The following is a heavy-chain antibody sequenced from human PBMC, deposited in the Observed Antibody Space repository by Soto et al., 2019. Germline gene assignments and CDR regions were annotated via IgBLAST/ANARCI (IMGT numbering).Heavy chain of an antibody. CDR1: GFTVSSNY. D-gene: IGHD2-2*02. V-gene: IGHV3-66*01. J-gene: IGHJ4*02. CDR2: IYSGGST. CDR3: ARGSTNCYNCFDY. Sequence: EVQLVESGGGLVQPGGSLRLSCAASGFTVSSNYMSWVRQAPGKGLEWVSVIYSGGSTYYADSVKGRFTISRDNSKNTLYFQMNSQRAEDTAVYYCARGSTNCYNCFDYWGQGTLVTVSS.